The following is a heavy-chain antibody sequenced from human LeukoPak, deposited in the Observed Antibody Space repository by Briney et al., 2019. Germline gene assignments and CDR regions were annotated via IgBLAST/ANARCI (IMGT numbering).Heavy chain of an antibody. J-gene: IGHJ4*02. D-gene: IGHD6-13*01. CDR3: AKDRAYSSSWSLDY. CDR1: EFTVSSHY. Sequence: GGSLRLSCAASEFTVSSHYFTWVRQAPGKGLEWVSAISGSGGSTYYADSVKGRFTISRDNSKNTLYLQMNSLRAEDTAVYYCAKDRAYSSSWSLDYWGQGTLVTVSS. CDR2: ISGSGGST. V-gene: IGHV3-23*01.